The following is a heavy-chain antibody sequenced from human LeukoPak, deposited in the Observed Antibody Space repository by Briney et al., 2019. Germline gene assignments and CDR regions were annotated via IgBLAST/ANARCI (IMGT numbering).Heavy chain of an antibody. J-gene: IGHJ4*02. Sequence: GGSLTLSCAASGFTFSSYAMSWVREAPARGLEWVSSLRGNGDTSYADSVKGRFTLSRDDSRNTVYLQLNNLRVEDTAVYYCAKASWASNADAVLWGQGTVVTVSS. CDR1: GFTFSSYA. V-gene: IGHV3-23*01. D-gene: IGHD1-1*01. CDR2: LRGNGDT. CDR3: AKASWASNADAVL.